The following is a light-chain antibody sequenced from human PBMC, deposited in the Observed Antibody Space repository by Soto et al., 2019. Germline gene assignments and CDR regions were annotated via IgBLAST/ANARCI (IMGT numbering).Light chain of an antibody. CDR2: SNN. CDR3: ASWDDRLDGPV. J-gene: IGLJ2*01. Sequence: QSVLTQPPSASGTPGQRVAISCSGSSSNIGSNYVSWYQQLPGTAPKLLIYSNNQRPSGVPDRFSGSKSGTSASLAISGLRSEDEADYYCASWDDRLDGPVFGGGTKLTVL. CDR1: SSNIGSNY. V-gene: IGLV1-47*02.